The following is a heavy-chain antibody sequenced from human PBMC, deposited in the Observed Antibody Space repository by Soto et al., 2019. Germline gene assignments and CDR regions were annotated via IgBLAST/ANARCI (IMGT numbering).Heavy chain of an antibody. CDR3: ARDVGIHDAFDI. Sequence: QVRLHESGPGLVKPSETLSLTCTVSTDSFNHYYWSWIRQPPGKGLEWIGSIYHTGNTNYNPSLESRVSISVDTSKIHFSLSLSSVTAADTAVYYGARDVGIHDAFDIWGPGTLVTVSS. D-gene: IGHD5-18*01. V-gene: IGHV4-59*13. CDR2: IYHTGNT. CDR1: TDSFNHYY. J-gene: IGHJ3*02.